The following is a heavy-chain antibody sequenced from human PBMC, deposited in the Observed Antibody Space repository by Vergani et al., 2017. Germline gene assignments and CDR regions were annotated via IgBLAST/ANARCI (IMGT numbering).Heavy chain of an antibody. J-gene: IGHJ6*02. D-gene: IGHD5-12*01. CDR2: ISSSSSYI. CDR3: ARDLEALIPWLRIDYYYYGMDV. Sequence: EVQLVESGGGLVKPGGSLRLSCAASGFTFSSYSMNWVRQAPGKGLEWVSSISSSSSYIYYADSVKGRFTISRDNAKNSLYLQMNSLRAEDTAVYYCARDLEALIPWLRIDYYYYGMDVWGQGTTVTVSS. CDR1: GFTFSSYS. V-gene: IGHV3-21*01.